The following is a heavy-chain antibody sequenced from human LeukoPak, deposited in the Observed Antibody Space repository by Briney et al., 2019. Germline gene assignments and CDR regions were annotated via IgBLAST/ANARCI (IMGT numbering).Heavy chain of an antibody. CDR1: GGSISSSSYY. Sequence: SETLSLTCTVSGGSISSSSYYWGWIRQPPGKGLEWIGSIYYSGSTYYNPSLKSRVTISVDTSKNQFSLKLNSVTAADTAVYYCAREDSGWLTYWGQGTLVNVSS. CDR2: IYYSGST. J-gene: IGHJ4*02. D-gene: IGHD6-19*01. CDR3: AREDSGWLTY. V-gene: IGHV4-39*07.